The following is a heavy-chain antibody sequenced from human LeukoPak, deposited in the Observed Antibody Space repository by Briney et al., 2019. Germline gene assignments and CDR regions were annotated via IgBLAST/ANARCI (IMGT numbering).Heavy chain of an antibody. J-gene: IGHJ3*02. V-gene: IGHV4-4*07. CDR3: VRVSIAAAGTGAFDI. Sequence: SETLSLTCTVSGGSISSYYWSWIRQPAGKGLEWIGRIYTSGSTNYNPSHKSRVTMSVDTSKNQFSLKLSSVTAADTAVYYCVRVSIAAAGTGAFDIWGQGTMVTVSS. CDR2: IYTSGST. D-gene: IGHD6-13*01. CDR1: GGSISSYY.